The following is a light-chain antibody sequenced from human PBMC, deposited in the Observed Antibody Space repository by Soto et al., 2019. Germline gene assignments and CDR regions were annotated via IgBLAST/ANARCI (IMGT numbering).Light chain of an antibody. V-gene: IGLV2-14*01. CDR1: SSDVGNYKY. CDR3: FSYTSSGTYV. Sequence: QSALTQPASVSGSPGQSLTISCTGTSSDVGNYKYFSWYQQHAGEAPKLMIYEVSKRRSGVSNRFSGSKSGNTASLTISGLQAEDETDYYCFSYTSSGTYVFGTGTKVTVL. CDR2: EVS. J-gene: IGLJ1*01.